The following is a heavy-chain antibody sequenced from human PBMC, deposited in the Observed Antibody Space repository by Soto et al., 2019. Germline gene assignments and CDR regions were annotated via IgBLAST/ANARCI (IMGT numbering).Heavy chain of an antibody. CDR1: GFTFSDYY. Sequence: GGSLRLSCAASGFTFSDYYMSWIRQAPGKGLEWVSYISSSGSTIYYADSVKGRFTISRDNAKNSLYLQMNSLRAEDTAVYYCARAPKMTTVTTGIDYWGQGTLVTVSS. CDR3: ARAPKMTTVTTGIDY. D-gene: IGHD4-17*01. J-gene: IGHJ4*02. V-gene: IGHV3-11*01. CDR2: ISSSGSTI.